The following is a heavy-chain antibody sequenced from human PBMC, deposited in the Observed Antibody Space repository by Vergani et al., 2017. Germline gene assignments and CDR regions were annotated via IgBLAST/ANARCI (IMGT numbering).Heavy chain of an antibody. CDR2: IYTSGST. V-gene: IGHV4-61*02. Sequence: QVQLQESGPGLVKPSQTLSLTCTVSGGSISSGCYYWSWIRQPAGKGLEWIGRIYTSGSTNYNPSLKSRVTISVDTSKNQFSLKLSSVTAADTAVYYCARSTGRRDGYNWEQYYFDYWGQGTLVTVSS. CDR1: GGSISSGCYY. D-gene: IGHD5-24*01. CDR3: ARSTGRRDGYNWEQYYFDY. J-gene: IGHJ4*02.